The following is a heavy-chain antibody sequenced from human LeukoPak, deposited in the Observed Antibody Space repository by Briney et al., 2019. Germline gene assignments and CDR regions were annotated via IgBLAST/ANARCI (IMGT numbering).Heavy chain of an antibody. Sequence: GGSLRLSYAASGFTFSSYDMTWVRQTPGKGLEWVSLISRSGGTTYYADSVKGRFTISRDNSKNTLYLQMNSLRAEDTAEYYCAKRGGTESLYYYYYMDVWGKGTTVTVSS. D-gene: IGHD2-15*01. CDR3: AKRGGTESLYYYYYMDV. CDR1: GFTFSSYD. J-gene: IGHJ6*03. V-gene: IGHV3-23*01. CDR2: ISRSGGTT.